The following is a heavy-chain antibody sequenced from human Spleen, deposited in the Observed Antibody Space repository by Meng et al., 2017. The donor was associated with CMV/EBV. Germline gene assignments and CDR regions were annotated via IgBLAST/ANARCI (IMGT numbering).Heavy chain of an antibody. D-gene: IGHD1-26*01. J-gene: IGHJ2*01. Sequence: SETLSLTCTVSAGSISGYFWTWIRQPPGKGLEWIGNIFYRGTTNYNPSLKSRVTISVDTSRSQFSLSLTSVTAADTAVYYCARGYLRWYFDLWGRGTLVTVSS. V-gene: IGHV4-59*01. CDR3: ARGYLRWYFDL. CDR1: AGSISGYF. CDR2: IFYRGTT.